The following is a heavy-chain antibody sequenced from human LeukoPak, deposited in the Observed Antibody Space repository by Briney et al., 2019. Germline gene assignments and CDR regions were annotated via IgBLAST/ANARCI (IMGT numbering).Heavy chain of an antibody. D-gene: IGHD2-15*01. CDR2: INPSGGST. J-gene: IGHJ4*02. CDR3: ARVGVRGYCSGGSCYYFDY. CDR1: GYTFTSYY. Sequence: ASVKVSCKASGYTFTSYYMHWVRQAPGQGLEWMGLINPSGGSTSYAQKFQGRVTMTRDTSTSTVYMELSSLRSEDTAVYYCARVGVRGYCSGGSCYYFDYWGQGTLVTVSS. V-gene: IGHV1-46*01.